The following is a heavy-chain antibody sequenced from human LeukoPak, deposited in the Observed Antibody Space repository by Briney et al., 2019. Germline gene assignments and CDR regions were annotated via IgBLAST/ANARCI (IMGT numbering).Heavy chain of an antibody. V-gene: IGHV3-66*01. J-gene: IGHJ4*02. Sequence: PGGSLRLSCAASGFTVSDSYMSWVRQTPGKGLEWVSVIYDGGNTYYADSVQARFTISRDNSKNTLYLQMNSLRAEDTAVYYCVYGDFVRTVNYFDYWGQGTLVTVSS. CDR2: IYDGGNT. D-gene: IGHD4-17*01. CDR3: VYGDFVRTVNYFDY. CDR1: GFTVSDSY.